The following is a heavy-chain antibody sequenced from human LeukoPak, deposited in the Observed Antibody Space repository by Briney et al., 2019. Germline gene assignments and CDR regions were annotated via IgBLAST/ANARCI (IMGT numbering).Heavy chain of an antibody. V-gene: IGHV4-34*01. CDR3: ARGRDYYGSGSYLGHLNHWFDP. J-gene: IGHJ5*02. CDR1: GGSFSGYY. Sequence: SETLSLTCAVYGGSFSGYYWSWIRQPPGKGLKWIGEINHSGSTNYNPSLKSRVTISVDTSKNQFSLKLSSVTAADTAVYYCARGRDYYGSGSYLGHLNHWFDPWGQGTLVTVSS. D-gene: IGHD3-10*01. CDR2: INHSGST.